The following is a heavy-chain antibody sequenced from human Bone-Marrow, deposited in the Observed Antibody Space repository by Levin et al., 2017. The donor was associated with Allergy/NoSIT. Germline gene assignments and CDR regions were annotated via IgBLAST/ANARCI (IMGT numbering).Heavy chain of an antibody. CDR2: LTRSKDYI. Sequence: PGGSLRLSCVASGLTLSDYSMTWVRQAPGKGLEWVSTLTRSKDYIYYADSVKGRFTISRDDASNSLYLQMNGLRAEDTAVYYCARDSSAWSRDLWGQGTLVTVSS. D-gene: IGHD6-19*01. J-gene: IGHJ5*02. CDR1: GLTLSDYS. V-gene: IGHV3-21*01. CDR3: ARDSSAWSRDL.